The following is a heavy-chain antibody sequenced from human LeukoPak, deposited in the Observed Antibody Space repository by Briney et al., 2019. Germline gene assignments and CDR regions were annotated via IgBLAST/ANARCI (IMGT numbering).Heavy chain of an antibody. D-gene: IGHD4-17*01. V-gene: IGHV1-24*01. CDR2: FDPEDGET. Sequence: ASVKVSCKVSGYTLTELSMHWVRQAPGKGLEWMGGFDPEDGETIYAQRFQGRVTMTEDTSTDTAYMELSSLRSEDTAVYYCATVSYDYGDYVSAPWGQGTLVTVSS. CDR3: ATVSYDYGDYVSAP. J-gene: IGHJ4*02. CDR1: GYTLTELS.